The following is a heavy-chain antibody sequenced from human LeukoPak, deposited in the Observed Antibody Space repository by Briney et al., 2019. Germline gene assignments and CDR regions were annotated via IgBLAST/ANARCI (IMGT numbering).Heavy chain of an antibody. D-gene: IGHD1-1*01. CDR2: ISNSGDAT. Sequence: GGSLRLSCAASGFIFSSYGMHWVRQAPGQGLEWVSTISNSGDATFYADAVKGRFTISRDNSKNTLYLQMYSLRAEDTAIYYCAKAPPYTKYFDYWGQGTLLTVSS. CDR3: AKAPPYTKYFDY. V-gene: IGHV3-23*01. J-gene: IGHJ4*02. CDR1: GFIFSSYG.